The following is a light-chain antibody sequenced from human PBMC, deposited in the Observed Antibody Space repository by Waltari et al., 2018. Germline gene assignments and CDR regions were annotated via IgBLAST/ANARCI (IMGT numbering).Light chain of an antibody. V-gene: IGKV3-11*01. CDR3: QQRSNWPLT. J-gene: IGKJ4*02. Sequence: IVLTQSPATLSLSPGERATLSCRASQSVSMYLACYQQKPGQAPRLLIYAASNSATGIPARFSGSGSGTDFTLTISSLEPEDFAVYYCQQRSNWPLTFGGGTRVEIK. CDR1: QSVSMY. CDR2: AAS.